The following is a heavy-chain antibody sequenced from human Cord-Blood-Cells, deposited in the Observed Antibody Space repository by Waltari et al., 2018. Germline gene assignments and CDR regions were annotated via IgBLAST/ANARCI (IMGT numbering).Heavy chain of an antibody. D-gene: IGHD3-22*01. J-gene: IGHJ3*02. Sequence: EVQLVESGGGLVQPGGSLRLSCAASGFPFSSYWMHWVRQAPGKGLVWVSRINSDGSSTSYADSVKGRFTISRDNAKNTLYLQMNSLRAEDTAVYYCARGYYDSSGYHAFDIWGQGTMVTVSS. CDR3: ARGYYDSSGYHAFDI. V-gene: IGHV3-74*01. CDR1: GFPFSSYW. CDR2: INSDGSST.